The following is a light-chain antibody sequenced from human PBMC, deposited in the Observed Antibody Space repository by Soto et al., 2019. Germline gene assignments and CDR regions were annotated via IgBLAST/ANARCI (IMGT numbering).Light chain of an antibody. CDR3: SSYTSSSPRV. Sequence: QSALTQPASVSGSPGQSITISCTGTSSDVGGYNYVSWYQQHPGKAPKLMIYDVSNRPSGVSNRFSGSKSGNTASLTISGLQAEDEADYYCSSYTSSSPRVFGTGTKVTDL. J-gene: IGLJ1*01. V-gene: IGLV2-14*01. CDR2: DVS. CDR1: SSDVGGYNY.